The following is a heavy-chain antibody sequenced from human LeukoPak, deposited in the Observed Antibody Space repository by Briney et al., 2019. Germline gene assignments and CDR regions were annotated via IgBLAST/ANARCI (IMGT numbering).Heavy chain of an antibody. Sequence: SVKVSCKATGGIFTNYAISWVRQAPGQGLEWMGGLLPIFGTANYAQNFQGRVTIIADKSTSTAYMELSSLRSEDTAVYYCARDLGDYGGNRIDAFNIWGQGTMVTVSS. CDR1: GGIFTNYA. V-gene: IGHV1-69*06. D-gene: IGHD4-23*01. J-gene: IGHJ3*02. CDR3: ARDLGDYGGNRIDAFNI. CDR2: LLPIFGTA.